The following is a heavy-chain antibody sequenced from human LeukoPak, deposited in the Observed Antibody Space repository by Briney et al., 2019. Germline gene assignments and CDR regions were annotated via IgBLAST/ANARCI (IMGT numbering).Heavy chain of an antibody. Sequence: GGSLRLSCAASGFAFSRYSMNWVRQAPGKGLEWVSSISPDSNHIYYADSVRGRFTMSRDDSQNSLHLRMNSLRADDTAVYYCTTLLLESSPPNDFWGQGTLVAVSS. D-gene: IGHD3-3*01. CDR1: GFAFSRYS. V-gene: IGHV3-21*01. CDR3: TTLLLESSPPNDF. J-gene: IGHJ4*02. CDR2: ISPDSNHI.